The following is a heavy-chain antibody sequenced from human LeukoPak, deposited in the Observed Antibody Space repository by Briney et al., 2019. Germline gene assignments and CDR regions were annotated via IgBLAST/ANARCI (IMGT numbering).Heavy chain of an antibody. Sequence: GGPLRLSCAASGFAFDDYGMSWVRQAPGKGLEWVSGINWNGGSTGYADSVKGRFTISRDNAKNSLYLQMNSLRVEDTALYYCARDDQVGATGYYGMDVWGQGTTVTVSS. CDR3: ARDDQVGATGYYGMDV. J-gene: IGHJ6*02. CDR2: INWNGGST. V-gene: IGHV3-20*04. D-gene: IGHD1-26*01. CDR1: GFAFDDYG.